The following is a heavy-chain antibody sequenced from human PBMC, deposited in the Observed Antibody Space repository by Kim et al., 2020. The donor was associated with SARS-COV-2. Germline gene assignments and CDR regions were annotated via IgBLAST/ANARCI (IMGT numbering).Heavy chain of an antibody. V-gene: IGHV6-1*01. D-gene: IGHD2-15*01. J-gene: IGHJ4*02. CDR3: ALSRSGGFGFDY. Sequence: DYAVSVKSRITINPDTSKNQFSLQLNSVTPEDTAVYYCALSRSGGFGFDYWGQGTLVTVSS.